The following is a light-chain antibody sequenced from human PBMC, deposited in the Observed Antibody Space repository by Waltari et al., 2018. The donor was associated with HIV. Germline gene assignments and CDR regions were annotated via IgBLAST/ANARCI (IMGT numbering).Light chain of an antibody. Sequence: QSVFTQPPSVSANPGQKVTISCPGNSSHIGNNFGYWYQRIPGTRPKLLIYNNNERPSGIPARFSGSKSGTSATLGITGLQTGDEADYYCATWDSSLNGVLFGGGTKLTAL. V-gene: IGLV1-51*01. J-gene: IGLJ2*01. CDR3: ATWDSSLNGVL. CDR1: SSHIGNNF. CDR2: NNN.